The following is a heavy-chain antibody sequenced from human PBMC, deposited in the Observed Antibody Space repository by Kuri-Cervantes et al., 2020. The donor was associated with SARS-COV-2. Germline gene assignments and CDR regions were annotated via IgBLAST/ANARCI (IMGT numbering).Heavy chain of an antibody. CDR1: GFTFSRDT. CDR2: MNGDGSSI. CDR3: ARVCSGGSCYRY. V-gene: IGHV3-74*01. D-gene: IGHD2-15*01. J-gene: IGHJ4*02. Sequence: GGSLRLSCAASGFTFSRDTMYWVRQAPGKGLVWVSRMNGDGSSITYADSVKGRFTISRDNAKNTLYLQMNSLRAEDTAVYYCARVCSGGSCYRYWGQGTLVTVSS.